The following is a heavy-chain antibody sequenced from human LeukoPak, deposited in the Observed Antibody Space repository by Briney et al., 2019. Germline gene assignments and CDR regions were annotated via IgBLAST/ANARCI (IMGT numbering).Heavy chain of an antibody. D-gene: IGHD2-2*01. Sequence: ASVKVSCKASGYTFTGYYMHWVRQAPGQGLEWMGWINPNSGGTNYAQKFQGRVTMTRDTSISTAHMELSRLRSDDTAVYYCARYCSSTACAEYFQHWGQGTLVTVSS. CDR1: GYTFTGYY. V-gene: IGHV1-2*02. CDR2: INPNSGGT. J-gene: IGHJ1*01. CDR3: ARYCSSTACAEYFQH.